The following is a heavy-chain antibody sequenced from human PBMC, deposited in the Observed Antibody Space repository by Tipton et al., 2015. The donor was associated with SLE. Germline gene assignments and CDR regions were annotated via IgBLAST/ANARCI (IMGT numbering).Heavy chain of an antibody. V-gene: IGHV1-2*06. CDR3: ARGDDYGYYYYYGMDV. CDR2: INPNSGGT. Sequence: QLVQSGAEVKKPGASVKVSCKASGYTFTGYYMHWMRQAPGQGLEWMGRINPNSGGTNYAQKFQGRVTMTRDTSISTAYMELSRLRSDDTAVYYCARGDDYGYYYYYGMDVWGQGTTVTVSS. J-gene: IGHJ6*02. D-gene: IGHD4-17*01. CDR1: GYTFTGYY.